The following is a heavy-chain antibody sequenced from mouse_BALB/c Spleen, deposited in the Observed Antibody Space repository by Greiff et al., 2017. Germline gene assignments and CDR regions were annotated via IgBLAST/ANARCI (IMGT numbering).Heavy chain of an antibody. CDR2: IDPSDSYT. V-gene: IGHV1-69*02. Sequence: QQPGQGLEWIGEIDPSDSYTNYNQKFKGKATLTVDKSSSTAYMQLSSLTSEDSAVYYCAREEALSTMITTGGFAYWGQGTLVTVSA. J-gene: IGHJ3*01. D-gene: IGHD2-4*01. CDR3: AREEALSTMITTGGFAY.